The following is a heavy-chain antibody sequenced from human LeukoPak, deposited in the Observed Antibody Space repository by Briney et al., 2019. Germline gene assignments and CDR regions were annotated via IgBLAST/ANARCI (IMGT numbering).Heavy chain of an antibody. CDR2: INQDGSTK. CDR3: ARDMKGSLDY. CDR1: GFTFSNAW. V-gene: IGHV3-7*01. J-gene: IGHJ4*02. D-gene: IGHD3-16*01. Sequence: PGGSLRLSCAASGFTFSNAWMAWVRQAPGKGLGWVANINQDGSTKQYVDSVRGRFTISRDNAKNSLYLQMNSLRAEDTGLYHCARDMKGSLDYWGQGTLVTVSS.